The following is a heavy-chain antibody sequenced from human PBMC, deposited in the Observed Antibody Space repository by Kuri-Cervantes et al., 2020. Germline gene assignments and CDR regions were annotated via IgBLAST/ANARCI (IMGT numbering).Heavy chain of an antibody. CDR3: ARGRPLGIAVAGSYYYGMDV. CDR2: INPSGGST. V-gene: IGHV1-46*01. Sequence: ASVKVSCKASGYTFTSYYMHWVRQAPGQGLEWMGIINPSGGSTSYAQKFQGRVTMTRNTSISTAYMELSSLRSEDTAVYHCARGRPLGIAVAGSYYYGMDVWGQGTTVTVSS. D-gene: IGHD6-19*01. CDR1: GYTFTSYY. J-gene: IGHJ6*02.